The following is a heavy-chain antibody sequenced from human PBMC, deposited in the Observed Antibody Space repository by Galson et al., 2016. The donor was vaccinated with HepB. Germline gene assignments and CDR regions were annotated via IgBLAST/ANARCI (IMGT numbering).Heavy chain of an antibody. V-gene: IGHV1-46*03. CDR1: GYIFSNYH. J-gene: IGHJ4*02. CDR3: ARDRTVTTLLDY. CDR2: INPRDITT. Sequence: SVKVSCKASGYIFSNYHMHWVRQAPGQGLEWMGAINPRDITTNYAQKFQGRVTMTSDTATSTVYMELDRLRSDDTAVDKCARDRTVTTLLDYWGQGTLVTVSS. D-gene: IGHD4-17*01.